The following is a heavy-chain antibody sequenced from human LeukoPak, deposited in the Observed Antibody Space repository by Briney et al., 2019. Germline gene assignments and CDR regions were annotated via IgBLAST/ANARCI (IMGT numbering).Heavy chain of an antibody. D-gene: IGHD5-24*01. CDR3: TRDPDGPTDVDY. Sequence: ASVKVSCKASGYTYTRYGISWVRQAPGQGLEWVGWIDAYNGQTNYAQKFRGRVTVTTDKSTSTAYMELRSLRSDDTAMYYCTRDPDGPTDVDYWGQGTLLTVSS. CDR1: GYTYTRYG. CDR2: IDAYNGQT. V-gene: IGHV1-18*01. J-gene: IGHJ4*02.